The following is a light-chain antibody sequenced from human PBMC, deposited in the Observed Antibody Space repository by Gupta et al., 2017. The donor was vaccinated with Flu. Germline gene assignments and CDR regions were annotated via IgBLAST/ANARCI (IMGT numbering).Light chain of an antibody. Sequence: QSPSFLSASVGDRITLTCRASQGISSHLAWYQQKPGKAPKLLIHTASTLQSGVPSRFSGSGSGTEFTLTITSLQPEDFATYYCQQRNSYPITFGQGTRLEIK. J-gene: IGKJ5*01. CDR3: QQRNSYPIT. CDR1: QGISSH. V-gene: IGKV1-9*01. CDR2: TAS.